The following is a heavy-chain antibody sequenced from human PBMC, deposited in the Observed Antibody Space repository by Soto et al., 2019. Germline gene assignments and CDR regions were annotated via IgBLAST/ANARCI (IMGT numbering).Heavy chain of an antibody. CDR2: ISGSGGST. V-gene: IGHV3-23*01. CDR1: GFTFSSYA. J-gene: IGHJ4*02. CDR3: AKEVGYSSGWSEFDY. Sequence: EVQLLESGGGLVQPGGSLRLSCAASGFTFSSYAMSWVRQAPGKGLAWVSAISGSGGSTYYADSVKGRFTISRDNSTNTLYLQMNSLRAEDTAVYYCAKEVGYSSGWSEFDYWGQGTLVTVSS. D-gene: IGHD6-19*01.